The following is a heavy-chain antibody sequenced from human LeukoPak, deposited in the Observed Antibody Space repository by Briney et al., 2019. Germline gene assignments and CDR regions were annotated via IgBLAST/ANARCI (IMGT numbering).Heavy chain of an antibody. Sequence: GGSLRLSCEASGLTFSSYEINWVRQAPGKGLEWVSYISSSARTIYYADFVKGRFTISRDNARNSLYLQMNSLRAEDTAVYYCARARSPHYYYGMDVWGQGTTVTVSS. CDR3: ARARSPHYYYGMDV. J-gene: IGHJ6*02. D-gene: IGHD2-15*01. CDR2: ISSSARTI. CDR1: GLTFSSYE. V-gene: IGHV3-48*03.